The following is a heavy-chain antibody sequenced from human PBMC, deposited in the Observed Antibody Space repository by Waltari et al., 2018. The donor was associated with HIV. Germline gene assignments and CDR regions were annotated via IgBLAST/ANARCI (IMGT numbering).Heavy chain of an antibody. J-gene: IGHJ6*02. CDR3: ARDPFQDGGYYYYGMDV. Sequence: QVQLQQSGPGLVKPSQTLSLTCAISGDSVSSNSAAWNWIRQSPSRGLEWLGRTYYWSKGYNDYAVSVKSRITINPDTSKNQFSLQLNSVTPEDTAVYYCARDPFQDGGYYYYGMDVWGQGTTVTVSS. CDR2: TYYWSKGYN. CDR1: GDSVSSNSAA. V-gene: IGHV6-1*01. D-gene: IGHD2-15*01.